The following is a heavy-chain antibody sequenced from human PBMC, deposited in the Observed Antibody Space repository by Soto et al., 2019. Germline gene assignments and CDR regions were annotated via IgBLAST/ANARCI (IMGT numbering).Heavy chain of an antibody. J-gene: IGHJ4*02. V-gene: IGHV4-34*10. CDR1: GGSFSGYY. CDR3: ARGGGIRLAELSLSLDY. D-gene: IGHD3-16*02. CDR2: VYHSGAT. Sequence: PSETLSLTCAIYGGSFSGYYWTWIRQPPGKGLEWIGEVYHSGATNYNPSTNYNPSFKSRVAISIDTSENQFSLKLSSVTAADTAVYYCARGGGIRLAELSLSLDYWGQGNLVTVSS.